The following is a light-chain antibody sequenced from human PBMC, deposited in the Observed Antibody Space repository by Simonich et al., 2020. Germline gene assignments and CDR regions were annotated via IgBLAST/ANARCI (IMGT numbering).Light chain of an antibody. CDR1: SSDVGGYNY. CDR2: DVS. Sequence: QSALTQPPSASGSPGQSVTISCTGTSSDVGGYNYVSWYQQHQGKAPKLMIYDVSNRPSGVSNRFSGSKSGNTASLTSSGLQAEDEADYYCSSYTSSSTWVFGGGTKLTVL. J-gene: IGLJ3*02. CDR3: SSYTSSSTWV. V-gene: IGLV2-14*01.